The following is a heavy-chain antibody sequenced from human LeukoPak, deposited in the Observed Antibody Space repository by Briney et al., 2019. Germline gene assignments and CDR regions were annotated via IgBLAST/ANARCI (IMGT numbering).Heavy chain of an antibody. Sequence: PSETLSLTCTVSGGSISTGSYYWGWIRQPPGKWLEWIGSVYHSGSTYYNPSLKSRVTVSVDTSKNQFSLKLSSVTAADTAVYYCARAHGDYDGAPPLEGMDVWGQGTTVTVSS. CDR3: ARAHGDYDGAPPLEGMDV. V-gene: IGHV4-39*07. CDR1: GGSISTGSYY. CDR2: VYHSGST. D-gene: IGHD4-17*01. J-gene: IGHJ6*02.